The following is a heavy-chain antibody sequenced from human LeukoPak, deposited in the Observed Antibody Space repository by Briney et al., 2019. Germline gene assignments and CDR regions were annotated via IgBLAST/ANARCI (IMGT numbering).Heavy chain of an antibody. V-gene: IGHV3-21*04. CDR3: AKNMGGAVVPGFGDGYYYYGVDV. CDR1: GFTFSSYS. Sequence: GGSLRLSCAASGFTFSSYSMNWVRQAPGKGLEWVSSISSSSSYIYYADSVKGRFTISRDNAKNSLSLQMNSLRAEDTALYYCAKNMGGAVVPGFGDGYYYYGVDVWGQGTTVTVSS. CDR2: ISSSSSYI. D-gene: IGHD3-10*01. J-gene: IGHJ6*02.